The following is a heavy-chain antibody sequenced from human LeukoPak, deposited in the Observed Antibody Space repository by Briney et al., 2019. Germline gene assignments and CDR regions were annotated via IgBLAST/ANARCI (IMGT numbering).Heavy chain of an antibody. CDR2: ISGSGGST. CDR1: GFTFSSYA. V-gene: IGHV3-23*01. J-gene: IGHJ5*02. Sequence: PGGSLRLSCAASGFTFSSYAMSWVRQAPGKGLEWVSAISGSGGSTYYADSVKGRFTISRDNSKNTLYLQMNSLRAEDTAVYYCAKVGGIAAAGQPSFDPWGQGTLVTVSS. CDR3: AKVGGIAAAGQPSFDP. D-gene: IGHD6-13*01.